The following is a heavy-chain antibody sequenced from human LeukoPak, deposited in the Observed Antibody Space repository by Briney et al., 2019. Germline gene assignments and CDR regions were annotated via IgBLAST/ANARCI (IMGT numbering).Heavy chain of an antibody. J-gene: IGHJ4*02. CDR1: GFPFSNYA. CDR2: IGAGGDNT. D-gene: IGHD5-12*01. CDR3: AKDRRGPHYFDY. V-gene: IGHV3-23*01. Sequence: GGSLRLSCAASGFPFSNYAMSWVRQAPGKGLEWVSTIGAGGDNTYYADSVKGRFTISRDNSKNTLYLQMNSLRAEDTAVYYCAKDRRGPHYFDYWGQGTLVTVSS.